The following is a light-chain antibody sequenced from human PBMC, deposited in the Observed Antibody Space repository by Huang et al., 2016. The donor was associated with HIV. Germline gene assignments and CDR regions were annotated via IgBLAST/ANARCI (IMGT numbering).Light chain of an antibody. V-gene: IGKV1D-13*01. CDR1: QGISNT. J-gene: IGKJ4*01. Sequence: QLTQSPSSLSASVGDRVTITCRASQGISNTLAWYQQKPGKAPKLLSYDASSLQNGAPSRFSGIGSGTDFTLTSSSLQPEDCATYYCQQFNHYPLTFGGGTKVEIE. CDR2: DAS. CDR3: QQFNHYPLT.